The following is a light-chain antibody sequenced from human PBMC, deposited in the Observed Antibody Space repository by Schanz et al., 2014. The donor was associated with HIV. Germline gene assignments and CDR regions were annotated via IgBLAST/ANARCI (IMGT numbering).Light chain of an antibody. CDR3: QQYYSTPLT. CDR2: WAS. J-gene: IGKJ4*01. Sequence: DIVMTQYPESLAVSLGERASINCKSSQSVLYSSNNKNYLAWYQQKPRQPPKLLIYWASTRESGVPDRFSGRGSGTDFTLTISNLQAEDVAVYYCQQYYSTPLTFGGGTKVEIK. V-gene: IGKV4-1*01. CDR1: QSVLYSSNNKNY.